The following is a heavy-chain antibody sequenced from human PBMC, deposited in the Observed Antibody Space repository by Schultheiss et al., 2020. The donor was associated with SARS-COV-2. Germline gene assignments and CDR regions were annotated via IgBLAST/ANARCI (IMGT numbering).Heavy chain of an antibody. CDR1: GGSISSGGYY. Sequence: SETLSLTCTVSGGSISSGGYYWSWIRQPPGKGLEWIGYIYYSGSTNYNPSLKSRVTISVDTSKNQFSLKLSSVTAADTAVYYCARLGGSYLLPFDYWGQGTLVTVSS. V-gene: IGHV4-61*08. D-gene: IGHD1-26*01. CDR2: IYYSGST. J-gene: IGHJ4*02. CDR3: ARLGGSYLLPFDY.